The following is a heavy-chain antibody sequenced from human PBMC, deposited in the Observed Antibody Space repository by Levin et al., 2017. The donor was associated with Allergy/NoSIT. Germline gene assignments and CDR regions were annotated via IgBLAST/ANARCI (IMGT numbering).Heavy chain of an antibody. Sequence: PSETLSLTCGVSGGSFTGYHWTWIRQPPGKGLEWLGDIIHRETNINPSLKSRVTMSLDTSKNQVSLKLNSMTAGDTAVYYCARGLWSSGWYGGGYYFDSWGQGTLVTVSS. D-gene: IGHD6-19*01. CDR3: ARGLWSSGWYGGGYYFDS. CDR2: IIHRET. V-gene: IGHV4-34*01. CDR1: GGSFTGYH. J-gene: IGHJ4*02.